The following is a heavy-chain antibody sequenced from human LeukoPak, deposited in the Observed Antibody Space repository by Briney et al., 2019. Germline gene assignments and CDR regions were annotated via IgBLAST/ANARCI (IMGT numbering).Heavy chain of an antibody. CDR3: ASSSVAGTPSLGY. D-gene: IGHD6-19*01. Sequence: SVKVSCKASGYTFTGYYMHWVRQAPGQGLEWMGWINPNSGGTNYAQKFQGRVTMTRDTSISTAYMELSRLRSDDTAVYYCASSSVAGTPSLGYWGHGTLVTVSS. CDR1: GYTFTGYY. J-gene: IGHJ4*01. CDR2: INPNSGGT. V-gene: IGHV1-2*02.